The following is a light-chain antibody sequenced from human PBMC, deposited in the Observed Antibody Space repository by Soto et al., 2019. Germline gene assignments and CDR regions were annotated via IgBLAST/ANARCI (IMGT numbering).Light chain of an antibody. CDR3: QQYARWLLT. V-gene: IGKV3-15*01. Sequence: EIVMTQSPATLSVSPGERATLSCRASQSVGSTLAWYQHKPGQAPRLLISGASTRATGIPARFSGSGSGTDFTLTISSLQSEDFAVYYCQQYARWLLTFGGGTKVEI. J-gene: IGKJ4*01. CDR1: QSVGST. CDR2: GAS.